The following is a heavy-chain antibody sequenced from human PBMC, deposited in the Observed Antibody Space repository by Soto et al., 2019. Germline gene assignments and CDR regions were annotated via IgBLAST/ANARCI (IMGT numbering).Heavy chain of an antibody. Sequence: PGGSLRLSCAASGFTFSSYVMHWVRQAPGKGLEWVAVISYDGSNKYYADSVKGRFTISRDNSKNTLYLQMNSLRAEDTAVYYCAKAHGVLWFGELLFPNYYYYYGMDVWGQGTTVTVS. V-gene: IGHV3-30*18. J-gene: IGHJ6*02. CDR3: AKAHGVLWFGELLFPNYYYYYGMDV. D-gene: IGHD3-10*01. CDR1: GFTFSSYV. CDR2: ISYDGSNK.